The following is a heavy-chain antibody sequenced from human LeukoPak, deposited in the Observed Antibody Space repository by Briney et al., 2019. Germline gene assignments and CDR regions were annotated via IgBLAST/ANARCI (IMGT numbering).Heavy chain of an antibody. J-gene: IGHJ4*02. CDR1: GFTFSSYT. D-gene: IGHD5-18*01. CDR3: ARELQVWSPDFDY. CDR2: ISSSSSYI. V-gene: IGHV3-21*01. Sequence: GGSLRLSCAASGFTFSSYTMTWARQAPGKGLEWVSSISSSSSYIYYADSVKGRFTISRDNAKNSLYLQMNSLRAEDAAVYYCARELQVWSPDFDYWGQGTLVTVSS.